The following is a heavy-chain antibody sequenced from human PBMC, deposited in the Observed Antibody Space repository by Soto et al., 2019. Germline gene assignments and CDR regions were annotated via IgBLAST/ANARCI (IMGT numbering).Heavy chain of an antibody. V-gene: IGHV3-23*01. J-gene: IGHJ5*02. CDR1: GFTFSSYA. D-gene: IGHD3-3*01. Sequence: GGSLRLSCAASGFTFSSYAMSWVRQAPGKGLEWVSAISGSGGSTYYADSVKGRFTISRDNSKNTLYLQMNSLRAEDTAVYYCAKDNRRPESITIFGVGFAPWGRGTLVTVSS. CDR3: AKDNRRPESITIFGVGFAP. CDR2: ISGSGGST.